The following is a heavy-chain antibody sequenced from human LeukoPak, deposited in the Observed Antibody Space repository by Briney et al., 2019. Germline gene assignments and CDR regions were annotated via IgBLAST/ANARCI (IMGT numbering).Heavy chain of an antibody. V-gene: IGHV4-39*01. CDR3: ASGHYDSSGYYYPFDY. D-gene: IGHD3-22*01. CDR2: IYYSGST. J-gene: IGHJ4*02. CDR1: GGSITTNNYY. Sequence: KPSETLSLTCTVSGGSITTNNYYWGWIRQPPGKGLEWIGRIYYSGSTYYNPSLKSRITISVDTSKNQFSLRLSSVTAADTAVYYCASGHYDSSGYYYPFDYWGQGTLVTVSS.